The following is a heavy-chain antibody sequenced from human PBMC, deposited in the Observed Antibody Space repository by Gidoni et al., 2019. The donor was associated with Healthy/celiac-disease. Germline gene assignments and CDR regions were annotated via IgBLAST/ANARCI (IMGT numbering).Heavy chain of an antibody. J-gene: IGHJ4*02. D-gene: IGHD6-19*01. Sequence: QVQLVESGGGVVQPGGSLRLSCAASGFTFSRYGMHWGRQAPGKGLAWVAFIRYDGSNKYYADSVKGRFTISRDNSKNTLYLQMNSLRAEDTAVYYCAKDQRRQWLAFDYWGQGTLVTVSS. CDR1: GFTFSRYG. CDR2: IRYDGSNK. CDR3: AKDQRRQWLAFDY. V-gene: IGHV3-30*02.